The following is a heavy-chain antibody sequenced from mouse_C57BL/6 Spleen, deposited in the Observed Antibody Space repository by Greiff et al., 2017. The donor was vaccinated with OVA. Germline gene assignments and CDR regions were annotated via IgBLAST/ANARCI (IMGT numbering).Heavy chain of an antibody. CDR1: GYTFTSYW. CDR3: ARRNVTTVVATDY. V-gene: IGHV1-7*01. Sequence: QVQLQQSGAELAKPGASVKLSCTASGYTFTSYWMHWVKQRPGQGLEWIGYINPSSGYTKYNQKFKDKATLTADKSSSTAYMQLSSLTYEDSAVYYCARRNVTTVVATDYWGQGTTLTVSS. CDR2: INPSSGYT. D-gene: IGHD1-1*01. J-gene: IGHJ2*01.